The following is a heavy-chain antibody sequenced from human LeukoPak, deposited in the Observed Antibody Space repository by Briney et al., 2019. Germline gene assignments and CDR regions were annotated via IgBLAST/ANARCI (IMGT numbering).Heavy chain of an antibody. CDR1: AYSITNGYY. D-gene: IGHD3-22*01. CDR3: ARSHSSGLDASDV. CDR2: IYHSGST. V-gene: IGHV4-38-2*02. Sequence: PSETLSLTCSVSAYSITNGYYWGWIRQPPGKGLEWIGSIYHSGSTYYSPSFKSRVTISADTSKNQFSLRLTSVTVADTAVYYCARSHSSGLDASDVWGQGTMVTVSS. J-gene: IGHJ3*01.